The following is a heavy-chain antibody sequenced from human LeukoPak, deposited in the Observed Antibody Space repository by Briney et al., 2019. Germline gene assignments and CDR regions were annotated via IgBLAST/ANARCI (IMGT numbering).Heavy chain of an antibody. V-gene: IGHV3-23*01. J-gene: IGHJ4*02. CDR1: GFTFSSYA. D-gene: IGHD3-16*01. Sequence: LPGGSLRLSCAASGFTFSSYAMSWVRQAPGKGLEWVSAISGSGGSTYYADSVKGRFTISRDNSKNTLYLQMNSLRAEDTAVYYCANDEGYDYVWGSYQDWGQGTLVTVSS. CDR2: ISGSGGST. CDR3: ANDEGYDYVWGSYQD.